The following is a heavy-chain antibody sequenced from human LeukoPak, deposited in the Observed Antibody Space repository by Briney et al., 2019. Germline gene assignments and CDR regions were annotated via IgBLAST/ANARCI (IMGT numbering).Heavy chain of an antibody. CDR2: INPNSGGT. CDR1: GYTFTGYY. Sequence: ASVKISCKASGYTFTGYYMHWVRQAPGQGLEWMGWINPNSGGTNYAQKFQGRVTMTRDTSISTAYMELSRLRSDDTAVYYCARDPSSSWSVGYFDYWGQGTLVTVSS. J-gene: IGHJ4*02. V-gene: IGHV1-2*02. D-gene: IGHD6-13*01. CDR3: ARDPSSSWSVGYFDY.